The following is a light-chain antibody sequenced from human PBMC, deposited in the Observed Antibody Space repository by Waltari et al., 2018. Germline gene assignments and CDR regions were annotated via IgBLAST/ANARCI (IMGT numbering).Light chain of an antibody. CDR2: EVR. CDR3: SSYTSSNTV. Sequence: QSALPQPASVSGSPGQSITISCTGTNSDVGGYDYVSWYQQHPGKAPKLMIYEVRNRPSGVSSRFSGSKSGNTASLTISGLQAEDEADYYCSSYTSSNTVFGGGTKLTVL. J-gene: IGLJ2*01. CDR1: NSDVGGYDY. V-gene: IGLV2-14*01.